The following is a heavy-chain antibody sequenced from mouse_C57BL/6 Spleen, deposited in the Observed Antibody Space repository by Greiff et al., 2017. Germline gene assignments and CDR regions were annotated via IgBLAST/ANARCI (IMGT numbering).Heavy chain of an antibody. CDR3: TRDDLYYGSSTYAMDY. V-gene: IGHV5-9-1*02. CDR1: GFTFSSYA. Sequence: DVMLVESGEGLVKPGGSLKLSCAASGFTFSSYAMSWVRQTPEKRLEWVAYISSGGDYIYYADTVMGRFTISRDNARNTLYLQMSSLKSEDTAMYYGTRDDLYYGSSTYAMDYWGQGTSVTVSS. D-gene: IGHD1-1*01. CDR2: ISSGGDYI. J-gene: IGHJ4*01.